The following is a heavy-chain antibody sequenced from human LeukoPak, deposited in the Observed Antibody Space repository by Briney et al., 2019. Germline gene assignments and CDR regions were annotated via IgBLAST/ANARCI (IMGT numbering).Heavy chain of an antibody. CDR3: ARDQDSSSWYGRFDP. D-gene: IGHD6-13*01. CDR2: IKQDGSEK. J-gene: IGHJ5*02. CDR1: GFTFSSYW. Sequence: GGSLRLSCAASGFTFSSYWMSWVRQAPGKGLEWVANIKQDGSEKYYVDSVKGRFTISRDNAKNSLYLQMNSLRAEDTAVYYCARDQDSSSWYGRFDPWGQGTLVTVSS. V-gene: IGHV3-7*01.